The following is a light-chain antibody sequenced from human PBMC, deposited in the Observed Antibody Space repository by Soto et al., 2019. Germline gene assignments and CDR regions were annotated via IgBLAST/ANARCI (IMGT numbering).Light chain of an antibody. Sequence: EIVLTQSPVTLSLSPGERATLSCSASQSVSLTALAWYQQKPGQAPRLLIYGASTRATGIPDRFSGSGSGAEFTLTISSLQSEDFAVYYCQQYHMWPLTFGGGTKVDIK. CDR2: GAS. CDR3: QQYHMWPLT. CDR1: QSVSLTA. J-gene: IGKJ4*01. V-gene: IGKV3-15*01.